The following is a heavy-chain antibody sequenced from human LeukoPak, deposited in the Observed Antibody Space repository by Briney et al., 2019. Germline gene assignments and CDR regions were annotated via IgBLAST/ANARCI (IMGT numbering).Heavy chain of an antibody. J-gene: IGHJ4*02. CDR2: ISSSSSYI. Sequence: GGSLRLSCAASGFTFSDYYMSWIRQAPGKGLEWVSYISSSSSYIYYADSVKGRFTISRDNAKNSLYLQMNSLRAEDTAVYYCARVATVVTQDYFDYWGQGTLVTVSS. V-gene: IGHV3-11*06. CDR3: ARVATVVTQDYFDY. D-gene: IGHD4-23*01. CDR1: GFTFSDYY.